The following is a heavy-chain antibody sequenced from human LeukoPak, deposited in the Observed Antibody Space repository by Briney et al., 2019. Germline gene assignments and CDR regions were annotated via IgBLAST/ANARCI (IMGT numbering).Heavy chain of an antibody. V-gene: IGHV3-66*01. D-gene: IGHD3-16*01. CDR2: IYSGGST. J-gene: IGHJ3*02. CDR3: ATELGFRNAFDI. CDR1: GFTVSSNH. Sequence: GGSLRLSCAVSGFTVSSNHMSWVRQAPGKGLEWVSVIYSGGSTYYADSVKGRFTISRDNSKNTLYLQMNSLRAEDTAVYYCATELGFRNAFDIWGQGTMVTVSS.